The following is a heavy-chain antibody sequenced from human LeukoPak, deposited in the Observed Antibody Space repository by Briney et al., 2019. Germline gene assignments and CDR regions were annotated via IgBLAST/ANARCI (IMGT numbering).Heavy chain of an antibody. CDR2: INHSGST. CDR1: GGSFSGYY. J-gene: IGHJ4*02. V-gene: IGHV4-34*01. D-gene: IGHD6-13*01. CDR3: ASSLVAAAESFDY. Sequence: PSETLSLTCAVYGGSFSGYYWSWIRQPPGKGLEWIGEINHSGSTNYNPSLKSRVTISVDTSKNQFSLKLSSVTAADTAVYYCASSLVAAAESFDYWGQGTLVTVSS.